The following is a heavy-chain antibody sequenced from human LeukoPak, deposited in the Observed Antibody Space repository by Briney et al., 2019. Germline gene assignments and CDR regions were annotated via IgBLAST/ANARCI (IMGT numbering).Heavy chain of an antibody. J-gene: IGHJ4*02. V-gene: IGHV1-46*01. CDR3: ARVGYSSGWYYFDY. CDR1: GYTFTSYQ. D-gene: IGHD6-19*01. Sequence: ASVKVSCKGSGYTFTSYQMHWVRQAPGQGLEWMGIINPSGGSTSYAQKFQGRVTMTRDTSTSTVYMEMSSLRSKDTALYYCARVGYSSGWYYFDYWGQGTLVAVSS. CDR2: INPSGGST.